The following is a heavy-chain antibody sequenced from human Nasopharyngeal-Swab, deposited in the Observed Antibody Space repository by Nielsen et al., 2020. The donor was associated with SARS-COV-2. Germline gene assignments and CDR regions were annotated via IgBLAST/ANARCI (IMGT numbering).Heavy chain of an antibody. V-gene: IGHV3-53*01. CDR3: ARMDFIASRDY. CDR2: IYSRGET. J-gene: IGHJ4*02. D-gene: IGHD6-13*01. CDR1: GFSVSYNY. Sequence: GESLKISCEVSGFSVSYNYMSWVRQAPGKGLEWVAVIYSRGETHYTDSVRGRFTISRDNSKNMVNLQLTSLRAEDTAVYYCARMDFIASRDYWGQGTLVTVSS.